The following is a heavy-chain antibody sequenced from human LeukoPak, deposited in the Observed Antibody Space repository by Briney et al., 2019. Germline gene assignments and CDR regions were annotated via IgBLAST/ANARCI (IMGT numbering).Heavy chain of an antibody. Sequence: GGSLRLSCADSGFTVSSNYMSWVRQAPGKGMEWVSVIYSGGSTYYADSVKGRFTISRDNSKNTLYLQMNSLRAEDTAVYYCARDASPYCSSTSCYAHWGQGTLVTVSS. CDR1: GFTVSSNY. CDR2: IYSGGST. J-gene: IGHJ4*02. V-gene: IGHV3-66*01. CDR3: ARDASPYCSSTSCYAH. D-gene: IGHD2-2*01.